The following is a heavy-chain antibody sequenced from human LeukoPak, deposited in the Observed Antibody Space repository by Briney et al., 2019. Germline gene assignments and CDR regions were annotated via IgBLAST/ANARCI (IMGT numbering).Heavy chain of an antibody. CDR1: GFTFSSYG. CDR2: IRYDGSNK. V-gene: IGHV3-30*02. D-gene: IGHD6-19*01. CDR3: AKIKQWRSGFDY. Sequence: PGGSLRLSCAASGFTFSSYGMHWVRQAPGKGLEWVAFIRYDGSNKYYADSVKGRFTISRDNSKNTLYLQMNSLRAEDTTVYYCAKIKQWRSGFDYWGQGTLVTVSS. J-gene: IGHJ4*02.